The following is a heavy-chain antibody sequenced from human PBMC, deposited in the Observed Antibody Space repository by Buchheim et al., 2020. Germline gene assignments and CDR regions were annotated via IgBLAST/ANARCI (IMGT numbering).Heavy chain of an antibody. CDR1: GFTFSSYS. J-gene: IGHJ4*02. Sequence: EVQLVESGGGLVKPGGSLRLSCAASGFTFSSYSMNWVRQAPGKGLEWVSSISSSSSYIYYADSVKGRFTLSRANAKSSLYLQMNSLRAEDTAVYYCARDLLDSSGYYFADYWGQGTL. CDR3: ARDLLDSSGYYFADY. D-gene: IGHD3-22*01. V-gene: IGHV3-21*01. CDR2: ISSSSSYI.